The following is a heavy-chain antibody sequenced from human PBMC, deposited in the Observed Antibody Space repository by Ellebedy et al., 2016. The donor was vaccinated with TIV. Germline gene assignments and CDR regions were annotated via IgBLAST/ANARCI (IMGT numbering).Heavy chain of an antibody. CDR3: AKDESGGDLPRPFDH. Sequence: GESLKISXAASRFTFSIFGLHWVRQAPGKGLEWVAIISSDGTNKYYEDSVRGRFTISRDNSKNTLYLQMDSLRPEDTAIYYCAKDESGGDLPRPFDHWGQGTLVTVSS. J-gene: IGHJ4*02. D-gene: IGHD5-12*01. V-gene: IGHV3-30*18. CDR2: ISSDGTNK. CDR1: RFTFSIFG.